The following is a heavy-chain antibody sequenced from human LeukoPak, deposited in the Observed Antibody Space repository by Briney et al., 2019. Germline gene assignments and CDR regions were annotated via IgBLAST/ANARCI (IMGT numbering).Heavy chain of an antibody. D-gene: IGHD7-27*01. CDR3: ARENGDLDY. CDR1: GYTFTSCE. CDR2: ISVYNGNT. J-gene: IGHJ4*02. V-gene: IGHV1-18*01. Sequence: ASVKVSCKASGYTFTSCEISWVRQAPGQGLEWMGWISVYNGNTKYVRKFQGRVTMTTDTSTSTAYMELKSLRSDDTAVYYCARENGDLDYWGQGTLVTVSS.